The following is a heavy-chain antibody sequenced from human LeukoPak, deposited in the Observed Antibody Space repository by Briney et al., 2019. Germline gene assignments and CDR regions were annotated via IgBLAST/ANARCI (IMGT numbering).Heavy chain of an antibody. J-gene: IGHJ4*02. CDR2: INPNSGGT. CDR3: ARHYYDYVWGSYYFDY. CDR1: GYTFTGYY. Sequence: ASVKVSCKASGYTFTGYYMHWVRQAPGQGLEWMGWINPNSGGTNYAQKFQGRVTMTRDTSISTAYMELSRLRSDDTAVYYCARHYYDYVWGSYYFDYWGQGTLVTVSS. D-gene: IGHD3-16*01. V-gene: IGHV1-2*02.